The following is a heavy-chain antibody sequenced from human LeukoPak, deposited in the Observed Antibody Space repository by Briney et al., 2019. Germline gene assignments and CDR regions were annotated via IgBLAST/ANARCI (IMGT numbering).Heavy chain of an antibody. V-gene: IGHV3-48*03. J-gene: IGHJ4*02. CDR3: ARDNGDPRTYFDY. Sequence: PGGSLRLSCAASGFTFSSYEMNWVRQAPGKGLEWISYISSSGSSIYYVDSVKGRFTISRDNAKNSLYLQMNSLRAEDTAVYYCARDNGDPRTYFDYWGQGTLVTASS. CDR2: ISSSGSSI. D-gene: IGHD4-17*01. CDR1: GFTFSSYE.